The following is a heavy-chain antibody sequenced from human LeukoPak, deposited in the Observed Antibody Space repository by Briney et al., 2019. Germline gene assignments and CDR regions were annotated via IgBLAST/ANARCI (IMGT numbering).Heavy chain of an antibody. CDR2: ISSTGNT. J-gene: IGHJ6*03. CDR3: ARVPPSYSDSSKIYYYYYVDV. CDR1: GGSIINCC. V-gene: IGHV4-4*07. D-gene: IGHD1-26*01. Sequence: PSGTLSLTCTVSGGSIINCCWGWIRQPAGRGLDWIGRISSTGNTAYSPSLQSRVTMSVDTSKNQFSLKLNSVTAADTAVYYCARVPPSYSDSSKIYYYYYVDVWGKGTPVTVSS.